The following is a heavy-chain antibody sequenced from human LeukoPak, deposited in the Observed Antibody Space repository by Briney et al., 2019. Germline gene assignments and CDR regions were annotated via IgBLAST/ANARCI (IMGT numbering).Heavy chain of an antibody. CDR1: GFTFSSYG. J-gene: IGHJ6*03. CDR2: ISGGAIST. V-gene: IGHV3-23*01. CDR3: AKNGDRGAYCTGGTCYPYFYYYMDV. Sequence: GGSLRLSCAASGFTFSSYGMSWVRQAPGKGLEWVSAISGGAISTYYADSVKGRFTISRDSSKNTLYLQMNSLRAEDTAIYYCAKNGDRGAYCTGGTCYPYFYYYMDVWGKGTTVTI. D-gene: IGHD2-15*01.